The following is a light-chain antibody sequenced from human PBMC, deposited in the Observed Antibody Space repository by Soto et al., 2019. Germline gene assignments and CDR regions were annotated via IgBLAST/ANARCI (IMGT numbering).Light chain of an antibody. CDR1: NRDVGSYNL. CDR2: EVR. J-gene: IGLJ3*02. Sequence: QSVLTQPASVSGSPGQSITIACTGTNRDVGSYNLVPWYQQRPGEAPKLIISEVRNRPSGISYRFTGSKSGNTASLTISGLQAEDEADYYCSSYTTTSTRVFGGGTKVTVL. CDR3: SSYTTTSTRV. V-gene: IGLV2-14*01.